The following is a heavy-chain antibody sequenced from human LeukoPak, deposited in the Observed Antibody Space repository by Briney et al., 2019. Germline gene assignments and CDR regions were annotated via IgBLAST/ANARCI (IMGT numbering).Heavy chain of an antibody. D-gene: IGHD3-22*01. CDR3: ARGRTYYYDSSGYYYIPPSVNWFDP. J-gene: IGHJ5*02. CDR2: MNPNSGNT. V-gene: IGHV1-8*01. CDR1: GYTFTSYD. Sequence: ASVKVSCKASGYTFTSYDINWVRQATGQGLEWMGWMNPNSGNTGYAQKFQGRVTMTRNTSISTAYMELSSLRSEDTAVYYCARGRTYYYDSSGYYYIPPSVNWFDPWGKGTLVTVSS.